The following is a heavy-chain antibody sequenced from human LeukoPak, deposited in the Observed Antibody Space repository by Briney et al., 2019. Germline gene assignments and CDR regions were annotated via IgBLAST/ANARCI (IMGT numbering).Heavy chain of an antibody. Sequence: PGGSLRLSCAASGFTLSIYAMNWVRQAPGKGLEWVSATSSSDAGTYYADSVRGRFTISRDNSKNTLYLQMNSLRAEDAAVYYCAKAPVTSCRGAYCYPFDYWGQGTLVTVSS. J-gene: IGHJ4*02. D-gene: IGHD2-21*01. V-gene: IGHV3-23*01. CDR2: TSSSDAGT. CDR1: GFTLSIYA. CDR3: AKAPVTSCRGAYCYPFDY.